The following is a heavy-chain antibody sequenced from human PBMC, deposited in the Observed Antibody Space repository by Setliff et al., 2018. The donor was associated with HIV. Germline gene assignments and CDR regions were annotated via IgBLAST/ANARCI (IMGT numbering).Heavy chain of an antibody. V-gene: IGHV4-34*01. CDR2: IYHSGST. J-gene: IGHJ3*02. Sequence: SETLSLTCAVYGGSFSGYYWSWIRQPPGKGPEWIGSIYHSGSTYYNPSLKSRVTISVATSKKQFSLKLTSVTAADTAVYYCAKEHGNYDTSADYSPDAFDIWGQGTMVTVS. CDR1: GGSFSGYY. D-gene: IGHD3-22*01. CDR3: AKEHGNYDTSADYSPDAFDI.